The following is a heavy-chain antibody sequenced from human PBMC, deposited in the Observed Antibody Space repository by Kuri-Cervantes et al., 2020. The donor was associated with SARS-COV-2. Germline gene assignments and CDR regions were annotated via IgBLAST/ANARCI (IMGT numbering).Heavy chain of an antibody. CDR2: ISLDGSRT. Sequence: LSLTCAASGFTFSNYWMHWVRQAPGKGLVWVSHISLDGSRTSYADSVKGRFTISRDNSKNTLYLQMNSLRAEDTAVYYCAKGIAVAGTGGFDYWGQGTLVTVSS. CDR1: GFTFSNYW. D-gene: IGHD6-19*01. V-gene: IGHV3-74*03. J-gene: IGHJ4*02. CDR3: AKGIAVAGTGGFDY.